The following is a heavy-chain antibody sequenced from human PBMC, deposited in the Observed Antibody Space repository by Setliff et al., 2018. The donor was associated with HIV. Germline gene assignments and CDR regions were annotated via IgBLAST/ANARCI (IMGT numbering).Heavy chain of an antibody. V-gene: IGHV4-39*02. CDR2: IHYTGNT. CDR3: AREVDGIDY. Sequence: PEETLSLTCTVSGDSITRSTYYWGWIRQPPGKGLQWIGSIHYTGNTYSNPSLKSRVTISVDASKNQISLKLTSVTAADTAIYFCAREVDGIDYWGQGSLVTVSS. CDR1: GDSITRSTYY. J-gene: IGHJ4*02. D-gene: IGHD3-9*01.